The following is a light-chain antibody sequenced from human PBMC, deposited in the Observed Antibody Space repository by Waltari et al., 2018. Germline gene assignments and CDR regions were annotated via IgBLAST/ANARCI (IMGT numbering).Light chain of an antibody. Sequence: QLVLTQSPSASASLGASVKLTCTLSSGHSSNAIARLPQQPAKGPRYLMTVNSDGSRSKGDEIPVRFSGSSSGAERYLTISSLQSEDEADYYCQTGGHGTWVFGGGTKLTVL. CDR2: VNSDGSR. J-gene: IGLJ3*02. V-gene: IGLV4-69*01. CDR3: QTGGHGTWV. CDR1: SGHSSNA.